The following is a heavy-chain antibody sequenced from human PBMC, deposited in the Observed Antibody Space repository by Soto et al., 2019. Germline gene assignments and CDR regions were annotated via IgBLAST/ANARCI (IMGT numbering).Heavy chain of an antibody. CDR2: IYYSGTT. Sequence: QVQLQESGTGLVKPSQTLSLTCTVSGGSISSGGYYWYWIRRHPGKGLEWIGYIYYSGTTYYNPSLKSRVTISVDTSKNQFSLKLSSVTAADTAVYYCAASCVACGGFNYYGMDVWGQGTTVTVSS. J-gene: IGHJ6*02. CDR3: AASCVACGGFNYYGMDV. V-gene: IGHV4-31*03. D-gene: IGHD2-21*01. CDR1: GGSISSGGYY.